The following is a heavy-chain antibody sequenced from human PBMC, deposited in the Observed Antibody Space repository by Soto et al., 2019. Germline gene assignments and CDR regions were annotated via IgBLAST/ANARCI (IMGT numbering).Heavy chain of an antibody. CDR2: ISGSSDHT. Sequence: GGSLRLSCAASGFTFSNYALSWVRQAPGKGLEWISAISGSSDHTFYADSVKGRFTISRDNSKSTLYLQVNSLRAEDTAVYYCAKATYSSGWRYYFDFWGQGTQVTVSS. D-gene: IGHD6-19*01. CDR3: AKATYSSGWRYYFDF. CDR1: GFTFSNYA. V-gene: IGHV3-23*01. J-gene: IGHJ4*02.